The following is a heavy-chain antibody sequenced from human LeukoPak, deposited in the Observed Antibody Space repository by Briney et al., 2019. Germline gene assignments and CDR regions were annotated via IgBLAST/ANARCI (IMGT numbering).Heavy chain of an antibody. D-gene: IGHD3-10*01. V-gene: IGHV4-61*02. CDR2: IYTTGST. CDR1: GASISGGSYY. Sequence: PSETLSLTCTVSGASISGGSYYWSWIRQPAGKGLDWIGRIYTTGSTNYNPSLKSRVTISVDTSKNQFSLELNSVTAADTAVYYCARDPGTIPPYYFDYWGQGILVTVSS. CDR3: ARDPGTIPPYYFDY. J-gene: IGHJ4*02.